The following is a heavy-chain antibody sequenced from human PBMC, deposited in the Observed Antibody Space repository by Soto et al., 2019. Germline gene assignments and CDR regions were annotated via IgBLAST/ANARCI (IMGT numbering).Heavy chain of an antibody. CDR2: ISGSGGST. D-gene: IGHD3-22*01. V-gene: IGHV3-23*01. CDR3: AKSSGYTYYFDY. Sequence: PGGSLRLSCASSGFTFSSYAMSWVRQAPGKGLEWVSAISGSGGSTYYADSVKGRFTISRDNSKNTLYLQMNSLRAEDTAVYYCAKSSGYTYYFDYWGQGTLVTVSS. CDR1: GFTFSSYA. J-gene: IGHJ4*02.